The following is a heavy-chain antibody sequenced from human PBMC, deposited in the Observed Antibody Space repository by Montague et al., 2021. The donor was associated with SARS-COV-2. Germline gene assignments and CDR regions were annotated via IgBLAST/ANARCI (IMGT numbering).Heavy chain of an antibody. CDR1: GFTFNSYC. Sequence: SLRLSCAASGFTFNSYCMIWIRQAPGKGLEWVSSISGSGSDTHYVDAVRGRFTISRDNAESSLYLQMNSLRNDDTAMYYCARDGGRSWWDWGQGTLVTVSS. V-gene: IGHV3-11*06. D-gene: IGHD2-15*01. CDR3: ARDGGRSWWD. J-gene: IGHJ4*02. CDR2: ISGSGSDT.